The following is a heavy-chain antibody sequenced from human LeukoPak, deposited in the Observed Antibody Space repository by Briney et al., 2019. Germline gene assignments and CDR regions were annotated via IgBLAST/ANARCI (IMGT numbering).Heavy chain of an antibody. V-gene: IGHV3-23*01. J-gene: IGHJ3*02. CDR1: GFTFSSYA. CDR3: AKAYCGGDCSPTAFDI. D-gene: IGHD2-21*02. CDR2: ITGSGGST. Sequence: GGSLRLSCAASGFTFSSYAMSWVRQAPGKGLEWVSAITGSGGSTYYADSVKGRFTISRDNSKNTLYLQMNNLRAEDTALYYCAKAYCGGDCSPTAFDIWGQGTMVTVSS.